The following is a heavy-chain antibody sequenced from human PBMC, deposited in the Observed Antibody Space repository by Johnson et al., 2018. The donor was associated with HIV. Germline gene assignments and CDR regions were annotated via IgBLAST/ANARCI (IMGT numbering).Heavy chain of an antibody. V-gene: IGHV3-30*14. J-gene: IGHJ3*02. CDR1: GFTFSSYA. Sequence: QVQLVESGGGVVQPGRSLRLSCAASGFTFSSYAMHWVRQAPGNGLEWVAVISYDGSNKYYADSVKGRFTISRDNSKNTLYLQMNSLSAEDTAVYYCARDSLQQPDAFDIWGQGTMVTVSS. CDR3: ARDSLQQPDAFDI. D-gene: IGHD6-13*01. CDR2: ISYDGSNK.